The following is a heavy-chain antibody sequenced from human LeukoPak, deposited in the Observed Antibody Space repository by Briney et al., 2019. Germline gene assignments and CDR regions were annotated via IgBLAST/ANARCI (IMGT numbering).Heavy chain of an antibody. D-gene: IGHD2-15*01. Sequence: ASVKVSCKASGYTFTGYYMHWVRQAPGQGLECMGWINPNSGSTNYAQKFQGRVTMTRDTSISTAYMELSRLRSDDTAVYYCARGVVVAATSDGWFDPWGQGTLVTVSS. CDR1: GYTFTGYY. V-gene: IGHV1-2*02. CDR3: ARGVVVAATSDGWFDP. J-gene: IGHJ5*02. CDR2: INPNSGST.